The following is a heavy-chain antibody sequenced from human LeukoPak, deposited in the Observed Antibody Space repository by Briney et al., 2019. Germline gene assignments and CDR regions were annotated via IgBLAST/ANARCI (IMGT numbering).Heavy chain of an antibody. J-gene: IGHJ4*02. CDR1: GFTFSSYA. CDR3: ARVVVVAGHYYFDY. Sequence: PGGSLRLSCAASGFTFSSYAMSWVRQAPGKGLEWVGRTRNKANSYTTEYAASVKGRFTISRDDSKSSLYLQMNSLKTEDTAVYYCARVVVVAGHYYFDYWGQGTLVTVSS. D-gene: IGHD2-15*01. CDR2: TRNKANSYTT. V-gene: IGHV3-72*01.